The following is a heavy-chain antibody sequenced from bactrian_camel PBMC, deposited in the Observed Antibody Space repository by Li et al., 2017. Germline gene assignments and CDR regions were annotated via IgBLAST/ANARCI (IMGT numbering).Heavy chain of an antibody. CDR3: ATVSLER. Sequence: VQLVESGGGLVQPGESLTLSCVGSGFKFEPVDLSWVRQAPGKEREGVARIYTGDSTTYYADSVKGRFTITKDKAKDTVYLQMNSLKSEDTALYYCATVSLERWGQGTQVTVS. J-gene: IGHJ4*01. CDR2: IYTGDSTT. CDR1: GFKFEPVD. V-gene: IGHV3S40*01.